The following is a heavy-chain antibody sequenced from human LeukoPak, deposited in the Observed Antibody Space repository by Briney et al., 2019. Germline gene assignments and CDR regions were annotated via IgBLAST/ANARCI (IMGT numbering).Heavy chain of an antibody. D-gene: IGHD3-10*01. J-gene: IGHJ6*03. V-gene: IGHV4-59*12. CDR3: ARLTKNDSGTYRFGKKKRGYMDV. CDR2: IYYSGST. Sequence: SETLSLTCTVSGGSISSGYWSWIRQPPGKGLEWIGYIYYSGSTNYNPSLKSRVTISVDTSKNQFSLKLSSVTAADTAVYYCARLTKNDSGTYRFGKKKRGYMDVWGKGTTVTISS. CDR1: GGSISSGY.